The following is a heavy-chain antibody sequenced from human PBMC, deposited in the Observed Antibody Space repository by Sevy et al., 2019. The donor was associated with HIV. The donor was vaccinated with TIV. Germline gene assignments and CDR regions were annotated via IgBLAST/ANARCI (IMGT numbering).Heavy chain of an antibody. CDR3: ARASGPTVGAYFDY. CDR1: GYTFTAYF. Sequence: ASVKVSCKASGYTFTAYFLHWVRQAPGQGLEWMGRISPNSGGTNFAQKFQGRVTMTRDTSSNTAYMELTSLKSDDTALYYCARASGPTVGAYFDYWGQGTLVTVSS. CDR2: ISPNSGGT. V-gene: IGHV1-2*06. D-gene: IGHD3-10*01. J-gene: IGHJ4*02.